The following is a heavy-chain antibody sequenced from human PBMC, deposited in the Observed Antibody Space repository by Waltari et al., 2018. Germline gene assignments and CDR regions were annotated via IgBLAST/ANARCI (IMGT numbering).Heavy chain of an antibody. CDR1: GFAFSKAR. D-gene: IGHD1-26*01. V-gene: IGHV3-15*01. Sequence: EVQLVESGAGFVELGGSLILACAASGFAFSKARRRWVSQATGKGREVIGSIRSKNDGETTDYDAPVKGSFTISREYSENRMYLQMDRMTTEDTAVFYCVTDWGVVGNPAGRYLDLWGRGTLVSVSS. CDR2: IRSKNDGETT. J-gene: IGHJ2*01. CDR3: VTDWGVVGNPAGRYLDL.